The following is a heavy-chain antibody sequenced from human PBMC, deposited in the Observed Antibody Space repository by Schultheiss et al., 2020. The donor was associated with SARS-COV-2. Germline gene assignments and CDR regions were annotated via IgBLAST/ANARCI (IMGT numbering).Heavy chain of an antibody. D-gene: IGHD6-13*01. CDR2: IQRSGTT. Sequence: SETLSLTCTVSGGSISSYYWSWIRQPPGKGLEWIGFIQRSGTTMYNPSLESRVTISIDTSKNQFSLQLRSVTAADTAVYYCARWGREWYSSSWWGGVDWFDPWGQGTLVTVSS. CDR1: GGSISSYY. J-gene: IGHJ5*02. V-gene: IGHV4-59*01. CDR3: ARWGREWYSSSWWGGVDWFDP.